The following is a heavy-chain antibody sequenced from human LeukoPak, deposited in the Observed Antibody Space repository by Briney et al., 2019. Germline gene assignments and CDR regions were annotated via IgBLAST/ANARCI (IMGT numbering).Heavy chain of an antibody. Sequence: GGSLRLSCAASGFTFSGSALHWVRQAPDKGLEWVANIKQDGSEKYFVDSVKGRFTISRDNAKNSLYLQMNSLRVEDTAVYYCARDRVTMIRGVRILDYYYYYMDVWGKGTTVTISS. J-gene: IGHJ6*03. CDR2: IKQDGSEK. CDR1: GFTFSGSA. V-gene: IGHV3-7*01. CDR3: ARDRVTMIRGVRILDYYYYYMDV. D-gene: IGHD3-10*01.